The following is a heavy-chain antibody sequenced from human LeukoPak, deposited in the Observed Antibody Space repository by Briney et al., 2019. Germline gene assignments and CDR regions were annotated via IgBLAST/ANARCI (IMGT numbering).Heavy chain of an antibody. V-gene: IGHV4-30-4*08. Sequence: PSETLSLTCTVSGGSISSGDYYWSWIRQPPGTGLEWIGYIYYSGSTYYNPSLKSRVTISVDTSKNQFSLKLSSVTAADTAVYYGPRGDIGHYDSSGPYDPWGQGTLVTLSS. CDR1: GGSISSGDYY. J-gene: IGHJ5*02. CDR2: IYYSGST. CDR3: PRGDIGHYDSSGPYDP. D-gene: IGHD3-22*01.